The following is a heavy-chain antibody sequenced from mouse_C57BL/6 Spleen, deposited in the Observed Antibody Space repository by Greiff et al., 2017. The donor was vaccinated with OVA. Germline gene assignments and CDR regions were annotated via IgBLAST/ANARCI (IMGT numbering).Heavy chain of an antibody. CDR1: GFTFSDYY. D-gene: IGHD2-12*01. Sequence: EVMLVESGGGLVQPGGSLKLSCAASGFTFSDYYMYWVRQTPEKRLEWVAYISNGGGSTYYPDTVKGRFTISRDNAKNTLYLQMSRLKSEDTAMYYCARRAYDPYYAMDYWGQGTSVTVSS. J-gene: IGHJ4*01. CDR2: ISNGGGST. V-gene: IGHV5-12*01. CDR3: ARRAYDPYYAMDY.